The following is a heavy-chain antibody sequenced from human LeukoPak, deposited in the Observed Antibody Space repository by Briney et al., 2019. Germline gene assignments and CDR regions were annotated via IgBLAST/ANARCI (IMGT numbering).Heavy chain of an antibody. J-gene: IGHJ4*02. V-gene: IGHV4-39*01. CDR3: ARRKVAAEIDY. CDR1: GGSITDTTYF. Sequence: PSETLSLTCTVSGGSITDTTYFWGWIRQPPGKGLEWIGSIYYRGNTYYTPSLKSRVTLSVDTSKNQFSLKVISVTAADTAVYHCARRKVAAEIDYWGQGTLVTVSS. D-gene: IGHD6-25*01. CDR2: IYYRGNT.